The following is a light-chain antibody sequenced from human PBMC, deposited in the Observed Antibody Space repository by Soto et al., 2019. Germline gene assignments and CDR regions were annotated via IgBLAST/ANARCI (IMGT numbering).Light chain of an antibody. CDR3: MQALQTPWYT. J-gene: IGKJ2*01. CDR1: QSLLHNNGYNY. CDR2: LGS. Sequence: DIVMTQSPLSLPVTPGEPASISCRSSQSLLHNNGYNYLDWYLQKPGQSPQLLIYLGSNRASGVPDRFSGSGSGTDFTLKISRVEAEDIGLYYCMQALQTPWYTFGQGTKLEIK. V-gene: IGKV2-28*01.